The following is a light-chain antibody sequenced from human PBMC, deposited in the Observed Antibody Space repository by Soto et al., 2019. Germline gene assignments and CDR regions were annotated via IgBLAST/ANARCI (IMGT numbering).Light chain of an antibody. CDR3: QRYNSDSEP. CDR2: QTS. V-gene: IGKV1-5*03. J-gene: IGKJ1*01. CDR1: QSISNS. Sequence: DIQMTQSPSTLSASVGDRVTITCRASQSISNSLAWFQQKPGKAPKVLIYQTSKLHNGVPSRFSGSGSGTEFTLTISGLQPDDFATYYCQRYNSDSEPFGQGNKVEIK.